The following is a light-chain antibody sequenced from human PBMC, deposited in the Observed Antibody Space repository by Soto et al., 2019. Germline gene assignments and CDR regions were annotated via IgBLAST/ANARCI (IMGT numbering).Light chain of an antibody. CDR2: GAS. J-gene: IGKJ2*01. Sequence: EIVLTQSPGTLSLSPGERATLSCRASQSVSSSYLAWYQQKPGQAPRLLIYGASSRATGILDRFSGSGSGTDFTLTISRLEPEDFAVYYCHQYGSLYTFGQGTKVEIK. V-gene: IGKV3-20*01. CDR3: HQYGSLYT. CDR1: QSVSSSY.